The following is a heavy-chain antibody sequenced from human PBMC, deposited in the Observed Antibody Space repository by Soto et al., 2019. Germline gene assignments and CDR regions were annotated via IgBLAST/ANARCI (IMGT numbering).Heavy chain of an antibody. CDR2: IYNSGNT. D-gene: IGHD2-21*02. J-gene: IGHJ3*02. V-gene: IGHV4-59*11. CDR3: SRPNQGDYAFDI. Sequence: SETLSLTCSGSDVSISSHYWSWIRQPPGKALEWIGYIYNSGNTYYNPSLESRVTISVETSKNQISLKLRSVTAADTAVYYCSRPNQGDYAFDIWGPGTLVTVSS. CDR1: DVSISSHY.